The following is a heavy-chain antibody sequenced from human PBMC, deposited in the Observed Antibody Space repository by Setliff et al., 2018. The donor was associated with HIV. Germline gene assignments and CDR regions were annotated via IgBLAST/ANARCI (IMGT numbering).Heavy chain of an antibody. Sequence: LSLTCTVSGDFFSSDYYWGWIRQSPGKGLEWIGSFYETGYTYYNPSLKSRVTMSVDTSKNQFSLKLSSVTAVDTAVYYCARGLSVYSYANVYYYHGMDVWGQGTTVTVSS. CDR1: GDFFSSDYY. V-gene: IGHV4-38-2*02. D-gene: IGHD5-18*01. CDR3: ARGLSVYSYANVYYYHGMDV. J-gene: IGHJ6*02. CDR2: FYETGYT.